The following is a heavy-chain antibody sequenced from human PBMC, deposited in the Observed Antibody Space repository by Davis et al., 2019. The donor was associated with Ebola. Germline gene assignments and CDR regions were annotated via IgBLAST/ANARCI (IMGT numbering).Heavy chain of an antibody. V-gene: IGHV4-39*07. CDR2: INHSGST. CDR3: ARDQLRSSSGWWAY. D-gene: IGHD6-19*01. J-gene: IGHJ4*02. Sequence: PSETLSLTCTVSGGSISSSSYYWGWIRQPPGKGLEWIGEINHSGSTNYNPSLKSRVTISVDTSKNQFSLKLSSVTAADTAVYYCARDQLRSSSGWWAYWGQGTLVTVSS. CDR1: GGSISSSSYY.